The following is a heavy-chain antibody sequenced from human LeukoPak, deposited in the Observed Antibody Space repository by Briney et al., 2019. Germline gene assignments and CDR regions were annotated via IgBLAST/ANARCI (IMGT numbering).Heavy chain of an antibody. CDR3: ARDLFRNDY. Sequence: GGSLRLSCAASGFTFSVAAMTWVRQAPGKGLEWVSSISSSSSYIYQADSVKGRFTISRDNAKNSLYLQMNSLRAEDTAVYYCARDLFRNDYWGQGTLVTVSS. CDR2: ISSSSSYI. CDR1: GFTFSVAA. V-gene: IGHV3-21*01. J-gene: IGHJ4*02.